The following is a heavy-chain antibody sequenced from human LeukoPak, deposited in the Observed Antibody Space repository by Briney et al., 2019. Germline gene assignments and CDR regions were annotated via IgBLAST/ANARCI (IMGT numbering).Heavy chain of an antibody. D-gene: IGHD2-2*01. CDR3: ARGKLGYCSSTSCYREDYYYYYMDV. J-gene: IGHJ6*03. CDR2: INAGNGNT. CDR1: GYTFTSYA. Sequence: ASVKVSCKASGYTFTSYAMHWVRQAPGQRLEWMGWINAGNGNTKYSQEFQGRVTITRDTSASTAYMELSSLRSEDMAVYYCARGKLGYCSSTSCYREDYYYYYMDVWGKGTTVTVSS. V-gene: IGHV1-3*03.